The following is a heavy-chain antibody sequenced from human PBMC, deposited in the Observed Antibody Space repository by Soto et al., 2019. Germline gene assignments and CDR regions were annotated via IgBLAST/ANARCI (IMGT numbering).Heavy chain of an antibody. CDR1: GSSFPKYP. J-gene: IGHJ5*02. D-gene: IGHD4-4*01. Sequence: GSLRLSCAASGSSFPKYPMHWVRQTPDKGLEWVAVISHDGVTKNSADSVKGRFSISRDNSRNTLYLEMNSLRTEDTAMYYCVRGGYSSGWERLDPWGQGTLVTV. V-gene: IGHV3-30-3*01. CDR3: VRGGYSSGWERLDP. CDR2: ISHDGVTK.